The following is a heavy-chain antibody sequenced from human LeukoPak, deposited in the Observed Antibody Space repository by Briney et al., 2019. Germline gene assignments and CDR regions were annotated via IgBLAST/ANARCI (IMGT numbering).Heavy chain of an antibody. J-gene: IGHJ3*02. CDR2: ISDGGSTI. CDR3: AREHIGWYLGFDI. CDR1: GFTFSVYG. Sequence: GGSLRLSCEASGFTFSVYGMNWVRQAPGKGLEWVSYISDGGSTIFYADSVKGRFTSSRDNAKNSLYLQMDSLRAEDTAVYYCAREHIGWYLGFDIWGQGTMVTVSS. D-gene: IGHD6-19*01. V-gene: IGHV3-48*03.